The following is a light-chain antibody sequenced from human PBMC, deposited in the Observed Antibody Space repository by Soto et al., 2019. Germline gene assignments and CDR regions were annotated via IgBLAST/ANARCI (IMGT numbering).Light chain of an antibody. CDR1: SSDVGGYNF. CDR3: NSYTSTSTSDV. J-gene: IGLJ1*01. Sequence: QSVLTQPASVSGSPGQSITISCTGTSSDVGGYNFVSWYQQHPGKAPKLLIYDVSDRPSGVSIRFSGSKSGSTASLTISGLQAEDEADYYCNSYTSTSTSDVFGSGTKVTVL. CDR2: DVS. V-gene: IGLV2-14*03.